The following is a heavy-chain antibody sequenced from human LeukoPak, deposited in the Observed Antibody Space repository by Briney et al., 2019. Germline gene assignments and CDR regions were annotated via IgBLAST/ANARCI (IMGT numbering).Heavy chain of an antibody. Sequence: GGSLRLSCAASGFRFSSYAMNWVRQAPGKGLEWVGRIKSKTDGGITDYAPPVKGRFTISRDDSKNTLYLQMNSLKSEDTALYYCTASNWFDPWGQGTLVTVSS. CDR1: GFRFSSYA. J-gene: IGHJ5*02. CDR3: TASNWFDP. CDR2: IKSKTDGGIT. V-gene: IGHV3-15*01.